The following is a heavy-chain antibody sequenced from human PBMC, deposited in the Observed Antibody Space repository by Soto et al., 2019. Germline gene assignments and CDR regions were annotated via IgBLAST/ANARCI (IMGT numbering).Heavy chain of an antibody. CDR3: AKVGYSSSWYSATFDY. J-gene: IGHJ4*02. V-gene: IGHV3-23*01. CDR1: GFTFSSYA. D-gene: IGHD6-13*01. Sequence: QSGGSLRLSCAASGFTFSSYAMSWVRQAPGKGLEWVSAISGSGGSTYYADSVKGWFTISRDNSKNTLYLQMNSLRAEDTAVYYCAKVGYSSSWYSATFDYWGQGTLVTVSS. CDR2: ISGSGGST.